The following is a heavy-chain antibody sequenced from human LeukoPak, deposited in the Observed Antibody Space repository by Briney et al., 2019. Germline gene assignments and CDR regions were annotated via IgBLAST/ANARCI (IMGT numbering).Heavy chain of an antibody. Sequence: PSETLSLTCTVSGYSLSSVYYWGWIRQPPGKGLEWIGSIYHSGSTYYNPSLKIRLTTSVDTSKNQFYLKLSSVSAADTAVYYCARDLAQCSSTSCYAPFDYWGQGILVTVSS. CDR1: GYSLSSVYY. V-gene: IGHV4-38-2*02. J-gene: IGHJ4*02. D-gene: IGHD2-2*01. CDR2: IYHSGST. CDR3: ARDLAQCSSTSCYAPFDY.